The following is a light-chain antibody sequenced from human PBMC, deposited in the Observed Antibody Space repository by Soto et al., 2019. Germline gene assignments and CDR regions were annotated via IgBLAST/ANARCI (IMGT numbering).Light chain of an antibody. V-gene: IGKV1-6*01. CDR2: VAS. Sequence: AIQLTQSPSSLSSSLVDRATISCRASQDVRYDLAWFQQKPGKAPKLLIFVASSLQSGVPSRFSGSGSGTNFTPTISSLQPEDSATYYCLQDYNYPPAFGQGTKVDIK. CDR3: LQDYNYPPA. J-gene: IGKJ1*01. CDR1: QDVRYD.